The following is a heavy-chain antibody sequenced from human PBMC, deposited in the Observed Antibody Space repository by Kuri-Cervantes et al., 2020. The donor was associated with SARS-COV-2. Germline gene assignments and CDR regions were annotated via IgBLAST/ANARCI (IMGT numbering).Heavy chain of an antibody. Sequence: GGSLRLSCVASGIIFSSYPMHWVRQAPGKGLEWVAVISFDGTNEDYADSVRGRFAISRDNSKDTLYLQMNSLRPEETAVYYCAKESPPYGNWGSEFDHWGQGALVTVSS. D-gene: IGHD2/OR15-2a*01. CDR1: GIIFSSYP. CDR2: ISFDGTNE. V-gene: IGHV3-30*09. J-gene: IGHJ4*02. CDR3: AKESPPYGNWGSEFDH.